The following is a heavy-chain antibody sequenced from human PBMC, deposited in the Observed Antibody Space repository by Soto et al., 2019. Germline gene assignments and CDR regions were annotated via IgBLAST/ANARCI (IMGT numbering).Heavy chain of an antibody. CDR3: AYSSTPFDY. CDR1: GFTFSSYA. V-gene: IGHV3-23*01. Sequence: PGGSMRISCAASGFTFSSYAMSWVHQDPGKGLEWVSAISGSGGSTYYADTVKGRFTISRDNSKNTLYLQMNSLRAEDTAVYYCAYSSTPFDYWGQGTLVTVSS. D-gene: IGHD6-13*01. CDR2: ISGSGGST. J-gene: IGHJ4*02.